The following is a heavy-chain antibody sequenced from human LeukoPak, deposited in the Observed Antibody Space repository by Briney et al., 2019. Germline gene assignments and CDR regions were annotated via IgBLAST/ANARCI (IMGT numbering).Heavy chain of an antibody. CDR2: IYSGGST. CDR3: ARGRNWNYNYYYMDV. V-gene: IGHV3-53*01. J-gene: IGHJ6*03. D-gene: IGHD1-20*01. Sequence: GGSLRLSCAASGFTVSSNYMGWVRQAPGKGLEWVSVIYSGGSTYYADSVKGRFTISRDNSKNTLYLQMNSLRAEDTAVYYCARGRNWNYNYYYMDVWGKGTTVTVSS. CDR1: GFTVSSNY.